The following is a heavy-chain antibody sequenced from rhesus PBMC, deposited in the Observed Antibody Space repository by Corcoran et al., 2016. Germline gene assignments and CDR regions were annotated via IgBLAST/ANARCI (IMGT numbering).Heavy chain of an antibody. CDR1: GYSISSGSY. CDR2: ISGSRGST. J-gene: IGHJ4*01. CDR3: ARMATYGSSYYFDY. D-gene: IGHD4-29*01. Sequence: QVQLQESGPGLVKPSETLSLTCAVSGYSISSGSYWGWIRQPPGRGMEYIGYISGSRGSTYYNPSVKNRVTSSKDTSKKHFSLKLTSVTAADTAVYYCARMATYGSSYYFDYWGQGVLVTVSS. V-gene: IGHV4-99*01.